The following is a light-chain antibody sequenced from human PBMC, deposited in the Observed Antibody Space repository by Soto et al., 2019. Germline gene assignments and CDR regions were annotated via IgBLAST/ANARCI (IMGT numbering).Light chain of an antibody. Sequence: DIQMTQSPSSLSASVGDRFTITCLASQSISSYLNWYQQKPGKAPKLLIYAASSLQSGVPSRFSGSGSGTDFALTITSLQAEDFATYYCQQLRSYPSTFGGGTKVDI. CDR2: AAS. CDR1: QSISSY. CDR3: QQLRSYPST. V-gene: IGKV1-39*01. J-gene: IGKJ4*01.